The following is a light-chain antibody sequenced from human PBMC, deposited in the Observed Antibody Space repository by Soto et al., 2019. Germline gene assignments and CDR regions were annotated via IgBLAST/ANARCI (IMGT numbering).Light chain of an antibody. CDR3: QQLYTTPTWT. V-gene: IGKV4-1*01. Sequence: DIVMTQSPDSLTLSLGERATINCKSSQSVFSRFRNKNYLGWFQQKPGQTPRLLIYWASTRESGVSDRFSGSGSWTDFPLTIDSLQGEDVAVYLRQQLYTTPTWTFGQGTKVEV. CDR1: QSVFSRFRNKNY. CDR2: WAS. J-gene: IGKJ1*01.